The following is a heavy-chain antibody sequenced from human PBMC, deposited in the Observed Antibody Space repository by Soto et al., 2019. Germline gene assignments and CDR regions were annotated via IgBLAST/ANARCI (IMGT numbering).Heavy chain of an antibody. CDR3: ARVGFSSSWYSPLGYYYYGMDV. CDR1: GYTFTSYA. D-gene: IGHD6-13*01. J-gene: IGHJ6*02. V-gene: IGHV1-3*01. Sequence: ASVKVSCKASGYTFTSYAMHWVRQAPGQRLEWMGWINAGNGNTKYSQKFQGRVTITRDTSASTAYMELSSLRSEDTAVYYCARVGFSSSWYSPLGYYYYGMDVWGQGTTVTVSS. CDR2: INAGNGNT.